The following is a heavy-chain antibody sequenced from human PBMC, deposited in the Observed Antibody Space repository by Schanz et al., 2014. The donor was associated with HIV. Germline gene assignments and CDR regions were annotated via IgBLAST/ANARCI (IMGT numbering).Heavy chain of an antibody. Sequence: QVQLVESGGGVVQPGRSLRLSCAASGFTFSSYGMHWVRQAPGKGLEWVAVIWYDGTNKYYADSVKGRFTISRDNSKKTLYLQMNSLRAEDTAVYYCANSGYCTSGICYTRGNGMDVWGQGTTVTVSS. J-gene: IGHJ6*02. CDR1: GFTFSSYG. CDR2: IWYDGTNK. CDR3: ANSGYCTSGICYTRGNGMDV. D-gene: IGHD2-8*01. V-gene: IGHV3-33*06.